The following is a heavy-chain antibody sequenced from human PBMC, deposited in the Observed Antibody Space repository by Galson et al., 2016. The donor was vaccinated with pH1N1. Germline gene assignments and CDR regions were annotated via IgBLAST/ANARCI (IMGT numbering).Heavy chain of an antibody. J-gene: IGHJ4*02. V-gene: IGHV3-48*03. CDR3: ARPAEQQWLVILPFGY. D-gene: IGHD6-19*01. Sequence: SLRLSCAASGFAFSSYEMNWVRQAPGKGLEWVSHISRSGSTIHYADSVKGRFTVSRDNAKNSLYLQMNSLRAEDTAVYYCARPAEQQWLVILPFGYRGQGILVTVPS. CDR2: ISRSGSTI. CDR1: GFAFSSYE.